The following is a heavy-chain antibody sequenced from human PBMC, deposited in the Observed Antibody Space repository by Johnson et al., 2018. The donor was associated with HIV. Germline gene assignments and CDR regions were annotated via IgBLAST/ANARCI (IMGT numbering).Heavy chain of an antibody. J-gene: IGHJ3*01. Sequence: VQLMESGGGVVQPGTSLRLSCAVSRFTFITYAMHWVRQTPGKGLEWVATASASVGWTYYADSVKGRFTISRDNSKNTLYLQMNSLRAEDTAVYFCAKDLGDYGDSGRYVFDVWGQGTMVTVSS. V-gene: IGHV3-23*01. CDR1: RFTFITYA. CDR3: AKDLGDYGDSGRYVFDV. CDR2: ASASVGWT. D-gene: IGHD4-17*01.